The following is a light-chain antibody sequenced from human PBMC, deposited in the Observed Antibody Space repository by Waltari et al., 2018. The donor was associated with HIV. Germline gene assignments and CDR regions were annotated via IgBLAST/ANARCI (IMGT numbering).Light chain of an antibody. CDR3: TTYTDRNSLL. CDR1: SLRKYY. CDR2: GVN. V-gene: IGLV3-19*01. J-gene: IGLJ2*01. Sequence: SSELTQDPAVSVALGQTVKIACLGDSLRKYYASWYRLRPGQAPQLIIFGVNYRPSGISSRFSASKSGDTASLTISGLQSGDEADYYCTTYTDRNSLLIGSGTKLTVL.